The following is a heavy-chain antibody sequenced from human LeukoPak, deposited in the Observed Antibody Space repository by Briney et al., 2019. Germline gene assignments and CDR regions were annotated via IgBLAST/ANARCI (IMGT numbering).Heavy chain of an antibody. CDR2: IYSGGST. CDR3: AKVRSPMTTVTTSGMDV. Sequence: PGGSLRLSCAASGFTVSSNYMSWVRPAPGKGLEWVSVIYSGGSTYYADSVKGRFTISRDNSKNTLYLQMNSLRAEDTAVYYCAKVRSPMTTVTTSGMDVWGQGTTVTVSS. J-gene: IGHJ6*02. D-gene: IGHD4-17*01. CDR1: GFTVSSNY. V-gene: IGHV3-53*01.